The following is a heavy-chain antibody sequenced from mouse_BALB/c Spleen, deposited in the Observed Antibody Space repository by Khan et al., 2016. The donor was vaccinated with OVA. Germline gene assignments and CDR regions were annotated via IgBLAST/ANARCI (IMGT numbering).Heavy chain of an antibody. D-gene: IGHD2-14*01. CDR1: GYTFTSYT. Sequence: QMQLEESGAELARPGASVKMSCKASGYTFTSYTIHWIKKRPGQGLEWIGYINPGNGYTNYNQKFKDRATLTTDKSSTTAYLQLSSLTSDDSAVYNCVRDGAYHRNDGWFAYWGQGTLVTVSA. CDR2: INPGNGYT. CDR3: VRDGAYHRNDGWFAY. V-gene: IGHV1-4*01. J-gene: IGHJ3*01.